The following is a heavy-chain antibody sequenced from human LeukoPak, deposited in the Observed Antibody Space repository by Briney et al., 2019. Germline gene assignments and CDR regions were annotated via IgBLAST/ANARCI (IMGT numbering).Heavy chain of an antibody. CDR1: GYSFSSYW. CDR2: IYPRDSRT. CDR3: ARHLSDITSSPNY. D-gene: IGHD2-2*01. J-gene: IGHJ1*01. V-gene: IGHV5-51*01. Sequence: GESLKISCKGSGYSFSSYWIAWVRQMPGKGLEWMGVIYPRDSRTTYSPSFQDQVTISADKSISTACLQWTSLKASDTAMYYCARHLSDITSSPNYWGPGTLVTVSS.